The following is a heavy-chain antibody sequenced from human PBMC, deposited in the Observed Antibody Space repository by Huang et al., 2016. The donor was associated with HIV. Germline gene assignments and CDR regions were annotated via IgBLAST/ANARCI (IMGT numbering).Heavy chain of an antibody. D-gene: IGHD5-18*01. CDR2: MNPNSDTT. Sequence: QVQLVQSGAEVKKPGASVKVSCKASGYTFTSYDINWVRQATGQGREWMGRMNPNSDTTDVAQKLQGRGTMTRNTSINTAYMELSSLRSEDTAVYYCARGYIYGYFAFDIWGQGTVVTVSS. J-gene: IGHJ3*02. CDR1: GYTFTSYD. CDR3: ARGYIYGYFAFDI. V-gene: IGHV1-8*01.